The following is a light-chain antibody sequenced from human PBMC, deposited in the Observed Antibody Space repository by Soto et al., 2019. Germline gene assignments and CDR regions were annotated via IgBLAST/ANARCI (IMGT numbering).Light chain of an antibody. CDR1: QSVSSSY. J-gene: IGKJ1*01. V-gene: IGKV3-20*01. Sequence: EIVLTQSPGTLSLSPGERATLSCRASQSVSSSYLAWYQQTPGQAPRLLIYGASSRATGIPDRFSGSGSGTDFTLTISRLEPEDFAVYYCQQYGRSPLTFGQGTXVDIK. CDR3: QQYGRSPLT. CDR2: GAS.